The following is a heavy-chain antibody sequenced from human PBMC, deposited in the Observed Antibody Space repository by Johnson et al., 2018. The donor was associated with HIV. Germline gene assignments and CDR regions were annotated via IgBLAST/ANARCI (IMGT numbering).Heavy chain of an antibody. D-gene: IGHD1-26*01. J-gene: IGHJ3*02. CDR3: ARDLVVGDHSTPLTHAFDI. V-gene: IGHV3-11*04. CDR1: GFTFSDYY. CDR2: ISSSGSTI. Sequence: QVQLVESGGGLVKPGGSLRLSCAASGFTFSDYYMSWIRQAPGKWLEWVSYISSSGSTIYYANSVKGRFTISRDNSKNTLYLQMNSLRAEDTAVYYCARDLVVGDHSTPLTHAFDIWGQGTMVTVSS.